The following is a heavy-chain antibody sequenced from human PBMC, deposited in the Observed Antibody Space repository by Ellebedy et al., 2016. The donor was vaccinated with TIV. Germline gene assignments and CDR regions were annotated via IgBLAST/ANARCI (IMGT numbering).Heavy chain of an antibody. D-gene: IGHD3-10*01. CDR2: IYPGDSDT. J-gene: IGHJ4*02. CDR1: GYDFPTYW. CDR3: ARQQRGIRGAVDY. Sequence: GESLKISCRGSGYDFPTYWIGWVRQMPGRGLEWMGIIYPGDSDTRYSPSFQGQVTISADKSISTANLQWSSLKASDTAMYYCARQQRGIRGAVDYWGQGTLVTVSS. V-gene: IGHV5-51*01.